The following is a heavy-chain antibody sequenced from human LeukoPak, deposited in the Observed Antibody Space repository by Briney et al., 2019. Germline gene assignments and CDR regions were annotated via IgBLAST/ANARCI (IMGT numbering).Heavy chain of an antibody. CDR2: IYCDEEK. CDR3: APLYFYNSGGYSRAFDS. CDR1: GFSLTTNGVG. Sequence: SGPTLVKPTQTLTLTCTFSGFSLTTNGVGVGWIRQRPGKALERLALIYCDEEKRYSPSLRTRLTITKDTSKSQVVLTLTNMDPVDTATYYCAPLYFYNSGGYSRAFDSWGQGTLVTVSS. J-gene: IGHJ4*02. D-gene: IGHD3-22*01. V-gene: IGHV2-5*02.